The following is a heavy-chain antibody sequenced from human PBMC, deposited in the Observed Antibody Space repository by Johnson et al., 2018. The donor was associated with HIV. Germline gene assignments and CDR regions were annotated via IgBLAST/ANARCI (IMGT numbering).Heavy chain of an antibody. D-gene: IGHD6-13*01. Sequence: VQLVESGGGVVQPGRSLRLSCAASGFTFSNAWMSWVCQAPGKGLEWVGRIKRKTDGGTSDYAAPVKGRFTISRDDSKNTLYLQMHSLKTEDTAVYYCTTDPIVAAGHDAFDIWGQGTMVTVSS. J-gene: IGHJ3*02. CDR2: IKRKTDGGTS. CDR1: GFTFSNAW. CDR3: TTDPIVAAGHDAFDI. V-gene: IGHV3-15*01.